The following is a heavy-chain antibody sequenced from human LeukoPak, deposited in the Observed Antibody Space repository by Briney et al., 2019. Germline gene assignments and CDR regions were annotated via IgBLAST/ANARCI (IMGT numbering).Heavy chain of an antibody. D-gene: IGHD3-22*01. V-gene: IGHV3-30*18. J-gene: IGHJ6*02. CDR3: AKGTYYYDSSGWRLMDV. Sequence: GGSLRLSCAASGFTFSSCGMHWVRQAPGKGLEWVAVISYDGSNKYYADSVKGRFTISRDNSKNTLYLQMDSLRAEDTAVYYCAKGTYYYDSSGWRLMDVWGQGTPVTVSS. CDR2: ISYDGSNK. CDR1: GFTFSSCG.